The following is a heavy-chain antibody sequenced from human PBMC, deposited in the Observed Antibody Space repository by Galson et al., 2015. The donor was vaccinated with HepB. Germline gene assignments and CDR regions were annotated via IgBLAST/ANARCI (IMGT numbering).Heavy chain of an antibody. J-gene: IGHJ4*02. CDR1: GGTFSSYA. CDR3: AKSQYNSYGYY. Sequence: CKASGGTFSSYAISWVRQTPGQGLQWMGGIIPLFGRANYAQMFQGRVTITADESTSTAYMELSSLRSEDTAVYYCAKSQYNSYGYYWGQGTLVTVSS. D-gene: IGHD5-18*01. V-gene: IGHV1-69*01. CDR2: IIPLFGRA.